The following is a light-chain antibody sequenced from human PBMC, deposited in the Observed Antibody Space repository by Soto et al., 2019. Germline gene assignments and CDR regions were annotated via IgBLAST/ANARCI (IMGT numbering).Light chain of an antibody. J-gene: IGLJ3*02. CDR1: SSNIGAGYD. Sequence: QSVLTQPPSVSGAPGQRVTISCTGSSSNIGAGYDVPWYQQLPGTAPKLLISGNSNRPSGVPDRFSGSKSGTSASLAITGLQADDEADYYCQSYDSSLSGWVFAGGTKLTVL. CDR2: GNS. CDR3: QSYDSSLSGWV. V-gene: IGLV1-40*01.